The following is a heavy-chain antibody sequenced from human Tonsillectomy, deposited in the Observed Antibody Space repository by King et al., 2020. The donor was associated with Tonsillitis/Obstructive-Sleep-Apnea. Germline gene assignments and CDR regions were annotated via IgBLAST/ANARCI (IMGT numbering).Heavy chain of an antibody. V-gene: IGHV3-48*03. J-gene: IGHJ6*03. CDR2: ISSSGSTI. Sequence: VQLVEPGGGLVQPGGSLRLSCAASGFTFSSYEMNWVRQAPGKGLEWVSYISSSGSTIYYADSVKGRFTISRDNAKNSLYLQMNSLRAEDTAVYYCARSVELERNDYYYYYMDVWGKGTTVTVSS. CDR1: GFTFSSYE. CDR3: ARSVELERNDYYYYYMDV. D-gene: IGHD1-1*01.